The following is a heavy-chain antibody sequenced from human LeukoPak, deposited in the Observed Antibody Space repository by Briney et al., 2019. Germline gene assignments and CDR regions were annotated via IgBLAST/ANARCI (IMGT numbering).Heavy chain of an antibody. D-gene: IGHD4-17*01. CDR1: GGSISSSSYY. CDR2: LYSVGNT. V-gene: IGHV4-39*01. CDR3: ASLVTTVYFDY. Sequence: SETLSLTCTVSGGSISSSSYYWGWIRQPPGKGLEWIGGLYSVGNTYYNPSLKSRVTISAYTSKNQFSLRLNSLTAADTGVYYCASLVTTVYFDYWGQGTLVTVSS. J-gene: IGHJ4*02.